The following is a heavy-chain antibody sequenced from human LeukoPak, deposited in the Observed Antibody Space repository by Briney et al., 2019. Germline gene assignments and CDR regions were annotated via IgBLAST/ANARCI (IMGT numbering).Heavy chain of an antibody. CDR1: GGSISSGGYY. D-gene: IGHD4-17*01. J-gene: IGHJ3*02. Sequence: PSQTLSLTCTVSGGSISSGGYYWRWIRQHPGKGLEWIGYIYYSGSTYYSPSLKSRVTISVDTSKNQFSLKLSSVTAADTAVYYCARVRPNAFDIWGQGTMVTVSS. CDR3: ARVRPNAFDI. CDR2: IYYSGST. V-gene: IGHV4-31*03.